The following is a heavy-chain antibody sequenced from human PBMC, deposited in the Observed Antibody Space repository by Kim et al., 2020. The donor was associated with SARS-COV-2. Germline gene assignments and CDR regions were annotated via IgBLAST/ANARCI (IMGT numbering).Heavy chain of an antibody. V-gene: IGHV3-21*01. Sequence: GGSLRLSCAASGFTFSSYSMNWVRQAPGKGLEWVSSISSSSSYIYYADSVKGRFTISRDNAKNSLYLQMNSLRAEDTAVYYCARDGRGYCSGGSCYSDYYYYGMDVWGQGTTVTVSS. CDR3: ARDGRGYCSGGSCYSDYYYYGMDV. CDR1: GFTFSSYS. D-gene: IGHD2-15*01. J-gene: IGHJ6*02. CDR2: ISSSSSYI.